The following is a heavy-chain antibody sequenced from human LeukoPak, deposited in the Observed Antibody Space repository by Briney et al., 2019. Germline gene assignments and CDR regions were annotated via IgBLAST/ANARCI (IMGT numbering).Heavy chain of an antibody. CDR1: GFSFSDYW. D-gene: IGHD1-7*01. V-gene: IGHV3-7*01. CDR2: IKQDGSEK. Sequence: QPGGSLRLSCAASGFSFSDYWMTWVRQAPGKGLEWVAHIKQDGSEKYYVDSIKGRFTISRDNAKNLVYLQMNSLRAEDTAVYYCARGWNYAFRFDYWGQGTLVIVSS. CDR3: ARGWNYAFRFDY. J-gene: IGHJ4*02.